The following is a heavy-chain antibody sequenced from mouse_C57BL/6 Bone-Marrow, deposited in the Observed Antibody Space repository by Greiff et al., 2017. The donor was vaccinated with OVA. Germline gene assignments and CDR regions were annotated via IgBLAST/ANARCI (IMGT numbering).Heavy chain of an antibody. Sequence: QVQLQQPGAELVRPGSSVKLSCKASGYTFTSYWMDWVKQRPGQGLEWIGNIYPSDSETHYNQKFKDKATLTVDKSSSTAYMQLSSLTSEDSAVYYSAKGWLLFDYWGQGTTLTVSS. CDR1: GYTFTSYW. CDR2: IYPSDSET. CDR3: AKGWLLFDY. J-gene: IGHJ2*01. D-gene: IGHD2-3*01. V-gene: IGHV1-61*01.